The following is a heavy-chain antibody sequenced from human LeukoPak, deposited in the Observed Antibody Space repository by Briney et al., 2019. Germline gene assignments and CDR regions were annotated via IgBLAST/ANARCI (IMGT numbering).Heavy chain of an antibody. Sequence: GGSLRLSCAASGFTFSSYSMNWVRQAPGKGLEWVSSISSSSSYIYYADSVKGRFTISRDNAKNSLYLQMNSLRAEDTAVYYCASSILPESITIFWPPYDAFDIWGQGTMVTVSS. CDR1: GFTFSSYS. D-gene: IGHD3-9*01. J-gene: IGHJ3*02. CDR3: ASSILPESITIFWPPYDAFDI. V-gene: IGHV3-21*01. CDR2: ISSSSSYI.